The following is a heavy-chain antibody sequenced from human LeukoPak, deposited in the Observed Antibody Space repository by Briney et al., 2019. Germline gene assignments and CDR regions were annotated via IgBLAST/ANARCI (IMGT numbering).Heavy chain of an antibody. V-gene: IGHV4-59*12. CDR2: IDYSGNT. D-gene: IGHD6-19*01. CDR3: ARSSGWYWYFDL. Sequence: SQTLSLTCTVSGGSIRSYYWNWIRQPPGKGLEWIGYIDYSGNTNSNPSLKSRVTISVDTSKNQFSLKLRSVTAADTAVYYCARSSGWYWYFDLWGRGTLVTVSS. J-gene: IGHJ2*01. CDR1: GGSIRSYY.